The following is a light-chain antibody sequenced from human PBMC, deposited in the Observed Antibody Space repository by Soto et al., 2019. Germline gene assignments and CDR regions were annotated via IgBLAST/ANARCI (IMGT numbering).Light chain of an antibody. J-gene: IGKJ2*01. CDR2: AAS. V-gene: IGKV1D-12*01. CDR3: HQANSFPYT. Sequence: DIQMTQSPSSVSASVGDRVTITCRASQGISSWLAWYQQKQGKAPKLLIYAASSLQSGVRSSFSGGGSGTDFSLTISSLQAEDFATYYCHQANSFPYTFGQGTKLEIK. CDR1: QGISSW.